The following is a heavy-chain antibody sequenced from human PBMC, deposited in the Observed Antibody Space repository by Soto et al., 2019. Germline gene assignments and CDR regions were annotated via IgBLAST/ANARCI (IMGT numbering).Heavy chain of an antibody. CDR3: ARRWQGYFDESYYFDY. Sequence: QVQLQESGPGLVKPSETLSLTCTVSGGSISSYYWSWIRQPPGKGLEWIGYIYYSGSTNYNPSLMSRVTISVDTSKNQFALKLSSVTAADTAVYYCARRWQGYFDESYYFDYWGQGTLVTVSS. J-gene: IGHJ4*02. CDR2: IYYSGST. CDR1: GGSISSYY. D-gene: IGHD3-9*01. V-gene: IGHV4-59*08.